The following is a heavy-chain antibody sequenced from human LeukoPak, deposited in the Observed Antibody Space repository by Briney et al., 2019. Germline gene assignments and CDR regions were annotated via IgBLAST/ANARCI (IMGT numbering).Heavy chain of an antibody. Sequence: PTGGSLRLSCAASGFTFSSYAMSWVRQAPGKGLEWVSTISISGGSTYYADSVKGRFTISRDNSKNTLFLQMNSLRAEDTAVYYCAKGGGTGYSSSWFSNWGQGTLVTVSS. CDR1: GFTFSSYA. D-gene: IGHD6-13*01. CDR3: AKGGGTGYSSSWFSN. J-gene: IGHJ4*02. CDR2: ISISGGST. V-gene: IGHV3-23*01.